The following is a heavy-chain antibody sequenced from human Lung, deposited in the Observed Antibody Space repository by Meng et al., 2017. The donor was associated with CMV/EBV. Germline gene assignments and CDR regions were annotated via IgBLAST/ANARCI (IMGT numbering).Heavy chain of an antibody. CDR1: GFTFSSSW. CDR2: IKQDGSEK. CDR3: ARDSNGYNSLWLDP. Sequence: GGSLRLSCAASGFTFSSSWRSWVRQAPGKGLEGVANIKQDGSEKYYVDSVKGRFTISRDNAKNSLYLQMNSRSAEDTAVYYCARDSNGYNSLWLDPWGQGXLVTVSS. V-gene: IGHV3-7*01. D-gene: IGHD5-24*01. J-gene: IGHJ5*02.